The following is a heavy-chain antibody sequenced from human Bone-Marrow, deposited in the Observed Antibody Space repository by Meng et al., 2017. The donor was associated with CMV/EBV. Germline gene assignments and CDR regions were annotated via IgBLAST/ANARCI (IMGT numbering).Heavy chain of an antibody. D-gene: IGHD6-13*01. CDR1: GGSFSGYY. J-gene: IGHJ4*02. CDR2: INHSGST. CDR3: AKESPQQPFAY. Sequence: GSLRLSCAVYGGSFSGYYWSWIRQPPGKGLEWIGEINHSGSTNYNPSLKSRVTISVDTSKNQFSQKLSSVTAADTAVYYCAKESPQQPFAYWGQGTLVTVSS. V-gene: IGHV4-34*01.